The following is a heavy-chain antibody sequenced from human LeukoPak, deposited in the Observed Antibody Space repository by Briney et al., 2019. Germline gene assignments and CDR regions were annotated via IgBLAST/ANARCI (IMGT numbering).Heavy chain of an antibody. CDR2: IYTSGST. CDR1: GGSISSGSYY. CDR3: ARSNYYDRSGYALTDWYFDL. D-gene: IGHD3-22*01. J-gene: IGHJ2*01. Sequence: PSQTLSLTCTVSGGSISSGSYYWSWIRQPAGKGLEWIGRIYTSGSTNYNPSLKSRVTISVDTSKNQFSLKLSSVTAADTAVYYCARSNYYDRSGYALTDWYFDLWGRGTLVTVSS. V-gene: IGHV4-61*02.